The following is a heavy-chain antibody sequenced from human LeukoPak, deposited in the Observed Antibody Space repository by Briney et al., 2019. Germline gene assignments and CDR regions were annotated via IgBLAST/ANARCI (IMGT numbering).Heavy chain of an antibody. CDR2: LYSGSST. CDR1: GFTVSTNY. J-gene: IGHJ2*01. D-gene: IGHD3-3*02. CDR3: ARVGDHFHWYLDL. V-gene: IGHV3-53*01. Sequence: PGGSLRLSCAASGFTVSTNYMNWVRQAPGKGLEWVSILYSGSSTYYADSVEGRFIVSRDSSKNTLSLQMNDPRAEDTAVYYCARVGDHFHWYLDLWGRGTLVTVSS.